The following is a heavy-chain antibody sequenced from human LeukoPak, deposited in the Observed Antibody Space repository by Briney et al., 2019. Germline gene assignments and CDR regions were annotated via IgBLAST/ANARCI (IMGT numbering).Heavy chain of an antibody. V-gene: IGHV4-59*08. CDR3: ARVTVAGSDY. D-gene: IGHD6-19*01. CDR1: GGSISSYY. Sequence: SETLSLTCTVSGGSISSYYWSWIRQPPGKGLEWIGYIYYSGSTNYNPSLKSRVTISVDTSKNQFSLKLSSVTAADTAVYYCARVTVAGSDYWGQGTLVTVSS. CDR2: IYYSGST. J-gene: IGHJ4*02.